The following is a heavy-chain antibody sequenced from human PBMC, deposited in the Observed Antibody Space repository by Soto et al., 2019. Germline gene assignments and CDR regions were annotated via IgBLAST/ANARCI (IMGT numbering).Heavy chain of an antibody. Sequence: QVQLVQSGAEVKKPGSSVKVSCKASGGKFTSNIFSWVRQAPGQGLEWMGRVIPILGVAHYAQKFQGRVTITADKSTNTTYMELSSLTSGDTAIYYCARERITPLFYWGQGTQVTVSS. CDR2: VIPILGVA. CDR3: ARERITPLFY. D-gene: IGHD1-20*01. CDR1: GGKFTSNI. J-gene: IGHJ4*02. V-gene: IGHV1-69*08.